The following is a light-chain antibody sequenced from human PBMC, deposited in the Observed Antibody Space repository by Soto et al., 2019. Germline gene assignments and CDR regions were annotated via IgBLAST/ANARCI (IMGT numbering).Light chain of an antibody. V-gene: IGLV2-14*01. CDR1: SSDVGIYNY. Sequence: QSALTQPASVSGSPGQSIAISCTGSSSDVGIYNYVSWYQQHPGKVPKLIIYEVSNRPSGVSNRFSGSKSGNTASLTISGLQAEDEADYYCGSYASNIYVFGTGTKLTVL. CDR2: EVS. CDR3: GSYASNIYV. J-gene: IGLJ1*01.